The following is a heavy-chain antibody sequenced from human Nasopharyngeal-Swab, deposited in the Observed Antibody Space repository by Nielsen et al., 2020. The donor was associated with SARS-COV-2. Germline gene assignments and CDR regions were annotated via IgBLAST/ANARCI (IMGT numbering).Heavy chain of an antibody. J-gene: IGHJ4*02. Sequence: VRQMPGKGLEWVSVISGSGGSTYYADSVKGWFTTSRDNSKTTVHLQMDRLRVEDTAVYFCAKSKGYTSSWNDYWGQGTLVTVSS. D-gene: IGHD6-13*01. V-gene: IGHV3-23*01. CDR2: ISGSGGST. CDR3: AKSKGYTSSWNDY.